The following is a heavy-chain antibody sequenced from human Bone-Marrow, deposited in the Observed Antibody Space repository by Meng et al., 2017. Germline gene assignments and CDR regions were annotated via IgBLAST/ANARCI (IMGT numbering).Heavy chain of an antibody. V-gene: IGHV1-8*01. Sequence: QGQLVQSGADVKTPGASVRVTCKACGYIFTNYDLNWVRQAAGQGPEWMGWLNPRTGNTGYAQKFQGRVTLTRDTSRSTAYMELSSLTSDDTAIYYCARDYGGNSGRFNPWGQGTLVTVSS. D-gene: IGHD4-23*01. J-gene: IGHJ5*02. CDR1: GYIFTNYD. CDR3: ARDYGGNSGRFNP. CDR2: LNPRTGNT.